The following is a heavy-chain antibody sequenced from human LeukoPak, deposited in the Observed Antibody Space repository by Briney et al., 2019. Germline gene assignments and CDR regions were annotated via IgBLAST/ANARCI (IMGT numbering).Heavy chain of an antibody. CDR1: GYTFTGYY. CDR3: ARDLRLRLMAVGY. D-gene: IGHD5-12*01. J-gene: IGHJ4*02. CDR2: INPNSGGT. Sequence: ASVKVSCKASGYTFTGYYMHWVRQAPGQGLEWMGWINPNSGGTHYAQKFQGRVTMTRDTSISTAYMELSRLRSDDTAVYYCARDLRLRLMAVGYWGQGTLVTVSS. V-gene: IGHV1-2*02.